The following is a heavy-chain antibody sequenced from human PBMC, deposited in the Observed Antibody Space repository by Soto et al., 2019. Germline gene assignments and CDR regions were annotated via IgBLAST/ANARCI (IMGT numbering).Heavy chain of an antibody. D-gene: IGHD1-1*01. Sequence: SETLSLTCTVSGGSISSSSYYWGWIRQPPGKGLEWIGSIYYSGSTYYNPSLKSRVTISVDTSKNQFSLKLSSVTAADTAVYYCARHLGWLQLFDYWGQGTLVTVSS. CDR3: ARHLGWLQLFDY. CDR1: GGSISSSSYY. J-gene: IGHJ4*02. V-gene: IGHV4-39*01. CDR2: IYYSGST.